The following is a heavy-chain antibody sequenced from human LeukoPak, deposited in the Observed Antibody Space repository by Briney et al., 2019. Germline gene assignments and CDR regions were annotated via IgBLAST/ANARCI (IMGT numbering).Heavy chain of an antibody. J-gene: IGHJ4*02. CDR2: INSDGSST. CDR3: ARDASMTYVDY. V-gene: IGHV3-74*01. D-gene: IGHD2/OR15-2a*01. CDR1: GSTFSSYW. Sequence: GGSLRLSCVASGSTFSSYWMHWVRQAPGKGLVWVSRINSDGSSTSYADSVKGRFTISRDNAKNTLYLQMNSLRAEDTAVYYCARDASMTYVDYWGQGTLVTVSS.